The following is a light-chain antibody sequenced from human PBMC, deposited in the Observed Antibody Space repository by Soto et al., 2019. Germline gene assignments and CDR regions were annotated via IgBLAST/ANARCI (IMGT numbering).Light chain of an antibody. CDR3: QQRSRWPPYT. CDR1: QSVSSY. CDR2: DAS. V-gene: IGKV3-11*01. Sequence: EIVLTQSPATLSLSPGERATLSRRASQSVSSYLAWYQQRPGQSPRLLIYDASNRATGIPARFSGSGSGTDFTLTISSLEPEDFAVYYCQQRSRWPPYTFGQGTKLEI. J-gene: IGKJ2*01.